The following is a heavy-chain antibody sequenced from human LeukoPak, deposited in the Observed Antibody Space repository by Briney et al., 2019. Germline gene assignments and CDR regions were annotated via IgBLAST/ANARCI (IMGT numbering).Heavy chain of an antibody. CDR1: GFTFSSYG. D-gene: IGHD3-16*02. CDR3: TTVGPYDYVWGSYRYTRSHDY. CDR2: ISYDGSNK. J-gene: IGHJ4*02. V-gene: IGHV3-30*03. Sequence: PGGSLRLSCAASGFTFSSYGMHWVRQAPGKGLEWVAVISYDGSNKYYADSVKGRFTISRDNSKNTLYLQMNSLKTEDTAVYYCTTVGPYDYVWGSYRYTRSHDYWGQGTLVTVSS.